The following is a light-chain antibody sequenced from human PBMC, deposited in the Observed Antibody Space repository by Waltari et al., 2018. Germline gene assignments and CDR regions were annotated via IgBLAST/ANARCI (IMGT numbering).Light chain of an antibody. CDR1: SSDVGGYNH. V-gene: IGLV2-14*01. J-gene: IGLJ3*02. CDR2: DVS. CDR3: SSYTSSNTLV. Sequence: QSALTQPASVSGSPGQSITISCTGTSSDVGGYNHVSWYQQHPGTAPKLMIFDVSYRPSGVSNRCSGTKSGNTASLTISGLQAEDEADYYCSSYTSSNTLVFGGGTKLTVL.